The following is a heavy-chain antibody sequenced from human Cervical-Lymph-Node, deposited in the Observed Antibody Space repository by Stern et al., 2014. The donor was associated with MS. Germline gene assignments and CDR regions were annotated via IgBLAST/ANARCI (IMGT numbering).Heavy chain of an antibody. CDR2: INSDGSNT. Sequence: EVQPVQSGGGLVQPGGSLRLSCAASGFTFSSYGMHWVRQAPGKGLVWVPLINSDGSNTSSADSVKGRFTTSRDNAKNTLYLQMNSLRAEDTAVYYCATDIYDFDGMDVWGQGTTVTVSS. CDR1: GFTFSSYG. V-gene: IGHV3-74*02. CDR3: ATDIYDFDGMDV. J-gene: IGHJ6*02. D-gene: IGHD5/OR15-5a*01.